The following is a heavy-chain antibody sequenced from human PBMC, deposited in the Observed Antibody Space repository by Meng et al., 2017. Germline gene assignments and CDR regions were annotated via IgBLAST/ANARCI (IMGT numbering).Heavy chain of an antibody. CDR2: IVYSGST. J-gene: IGHJ4*02. D-gene: IGHD4-17*01. Sequence: QRDAGPRLVSPSETPSPPHTVPGGSVGSGNYYWSWIRQPPGKGLEWIGYIVYSGSTTYNPSLKTRVTISVDTSKNQFSLKLTSVTAADTAVYFCARDVGGDYETLFDYWGQGTLVTVSS. V-gene: IGHV4-61*01. CDR1: GGSVGSGNYY. CDR3: ARDVGGDYETLFDY.